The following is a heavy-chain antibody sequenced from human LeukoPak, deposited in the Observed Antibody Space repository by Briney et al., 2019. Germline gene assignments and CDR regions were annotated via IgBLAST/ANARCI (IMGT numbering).Heavy chain of an antibody. CDR2: MWNDGITG. V-gene: IGHV3-33*01. D-gene: IGHD6-19*01. Sequence: GGSLRLSCVASGFTFREYDFHWVRQAPGKGLEWVAVMWNDGITGKYADSVRGRFSVSRDNSKNTVYLQMDSLRADDTSVYYCARDGSGWSSDYWGQGTLVTVSS. CDR1: GFTFREYD. CDR3: ARDGSGWSSDY. J-gene: IGHJ4*02.